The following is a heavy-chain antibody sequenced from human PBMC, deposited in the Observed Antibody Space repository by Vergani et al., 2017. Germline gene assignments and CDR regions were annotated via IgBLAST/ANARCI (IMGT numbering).Heavy chain of an antibody. D-gene: IGHD6-19*01. CDR1: ADSISSGSYY. Sequence: QLQLQQSGPGLVKPSETLFLTCTVSADSISSGSYYWGWIRQPPGKSLEWIGSIYYSGLTYYNPSLKSRVAISVDTSKNQFSLEVTSVTAADTAVYFCGRQRPGSGWSPGDFDDWGQGILVTVSS. CDR3: GRQRPGSGWSPGDFDD. V-gene: IGHV4-39*01. CDR2: IYYSGLT. J-gene: IGHJ4*02.